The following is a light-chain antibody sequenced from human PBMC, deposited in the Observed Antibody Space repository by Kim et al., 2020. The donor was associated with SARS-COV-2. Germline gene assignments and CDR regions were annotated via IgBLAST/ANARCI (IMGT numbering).Light chain of an antibody. CDR3: GTWDDGLHSYV. J-gene: IGLJ1*01. V-gene: IGLV1-51*01. Sequence: GQHIPISSSGSSSNIARNYVSWFQQLPGTAPKRLIYDNTKRPSGIPDRFSASKSGTSATLGITGLQTGDEADYSCGTWDDGLHSYVFGAGTKVTVL. CDR1: SSNIARNY. CDR2: DNT.